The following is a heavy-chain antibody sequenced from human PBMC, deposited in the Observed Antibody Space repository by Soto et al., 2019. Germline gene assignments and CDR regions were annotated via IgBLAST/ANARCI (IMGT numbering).Heavy chain of an antibody. CDR3: ARGRESRRIFDY. CDR1: GVNVGTYY. CDR2: FDSCGIT. V-gene: IGHV3-53*01. D-gene: IGHD2-15*01. Sequence: WRSMRLSSSASGVNVGTYYMSRILYAPGKRLEWVAAFDSCGITVYRDSVKGLFTISRDNSRNTLNLQMDSLTADDTALYSGARGRESRRIFDYWRQGALDTVSS. J-gene: IGHJ4*02.